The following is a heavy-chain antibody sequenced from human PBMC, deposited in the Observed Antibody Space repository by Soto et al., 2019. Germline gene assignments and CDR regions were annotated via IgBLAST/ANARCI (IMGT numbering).Heavy chain of an antibody. Sequence: SETLCLPWTVAGDPINSITCRWVWVRQPPGKGLEWIGGVDYSGSTNYNPSLKSRVTISVDTSKNQFSLKLSSVTAADTAVYYCASIAARGGYYYYYYGMDVWGQGTTVTVSS. CDR1: GDPINSITCR. CDR3: ASIAARGGYYYYYYGMDV. V-gene: IGHV4-39*07. D-gene: IGHD6-6*01. CDR2: VDYSGST. J-gene: IGHJ6*02.